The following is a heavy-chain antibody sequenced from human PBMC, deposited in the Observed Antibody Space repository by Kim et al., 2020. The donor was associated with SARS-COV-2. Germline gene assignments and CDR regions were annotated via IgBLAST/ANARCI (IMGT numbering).Heavy chain of an antibody. Sequence: SETLSLTCAVYGGSFSGYYWSWIRQPPGKGLEWIGEINHSGSTNYNPSLKSRVTISVDTSKNQFSLKLSSVTAADTAVYYCAREPARGDFPHWGQGTLVTVSS. CDR1: GGSFSGYY. V-gene: IGHV4-34*01. CDR3: AREPARGDFPH. J-gene: IGHJ1*01. CDR2: INHSGST.